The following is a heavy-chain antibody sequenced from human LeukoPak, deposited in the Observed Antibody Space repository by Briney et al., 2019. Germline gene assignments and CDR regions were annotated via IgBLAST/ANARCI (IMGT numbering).Heavy chain of an antibody. V-gene: IGHV1-69*13. J-gene: IGHJ6*03. CDR1: GGTFSSYA. Sequence: SVKVSCKASGGTFSSYAISWVRQAPGQGLEWMGGIIPIFGTANYAQKFQGRVTITADESTSTAYMELSSLRSEDTAVYYRARGTTILGYYYYYYMDVWGKGTTVTISS. CDR2: IIPIFGTA. CDR3: ARGTTILGYYYYYYMDV. D-gene: IGHD5-24*01.